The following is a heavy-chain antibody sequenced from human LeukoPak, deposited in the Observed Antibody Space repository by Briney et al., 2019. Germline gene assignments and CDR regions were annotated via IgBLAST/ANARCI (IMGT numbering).Heavy chain of an antibody. V-gene: IGHV4-59*11. Sequence: PSETLSLTCSVSGSSISPHHWTWIRQAPGEGLEWMGYIYYRGTTNYSPSLKNRLTMSVDTSKNQISLKLTSVTAADTAVYYCARIQPSCPGLGFCSSDIWGQGTLATVSS. CDR2: IYYRGTT. D-gene: IGHD3-3*01. CDR3: ARIQPSCPGLGFCSSDI. CDR1: GSSISPHH. J-gene: IGHJ3*02.